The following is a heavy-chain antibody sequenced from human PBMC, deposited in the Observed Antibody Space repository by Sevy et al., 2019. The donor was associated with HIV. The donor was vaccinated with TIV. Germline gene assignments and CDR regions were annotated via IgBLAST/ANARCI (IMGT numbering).Heavy chain of an antibody. J-gene: IGHJ3*02. CDR2: FDPEDGET. CDR1: GYTLTELS. Sequence: ASVKVSCKVSGYTLTELSMHWVRQAPGKGLEWMGGFDPEDGETIYAQKFQGRVTMTEDTSTDTAYMELSRLRSEDTAVYYCATGGHEEGAFDIWGQGTMVTVSS. D-gene: IGHD1-26*01. V-gene: IGHV1-24*01. CDR3: ATGGHEEGAFDI.